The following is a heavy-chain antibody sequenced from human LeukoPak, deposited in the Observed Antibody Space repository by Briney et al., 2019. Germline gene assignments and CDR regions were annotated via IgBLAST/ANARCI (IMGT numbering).Heavy chain of an antibody. CDR3: ARSEQQDFGDYEFDY. Sequence: GGSLRLSCAASGFTFSTYAMHWVRQAPGKGLEYVSAISSAGDSTYYANSVKGRFTISRDNSKNTLYLQMGSLRAEDMAVYYCARSEQQDFGDYEFDYWGQGTLVTVSS. CDR2: ISSAGDST. J-gene: IGHJ4*02. CDR1: GFTFSTYA. D-gene: IGHD4-17*01. V-gene: IGHV3-64*01.